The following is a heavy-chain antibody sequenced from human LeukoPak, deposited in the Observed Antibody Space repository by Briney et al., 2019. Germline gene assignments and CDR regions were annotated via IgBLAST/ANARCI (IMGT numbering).Heavy chain of an antibody. Sequence: GGSLRLSCAASGLTFSNYWMTWVRQAPGKGLEWVANIEPDGSRKYYVDSVQGRFTISRDNTKNSLFLQMNSLRAEDTAVYYCYSTGWHEYYYTGMDVWGQGTTVIVSS. CDR2: IEPDGSRK. J-gene: IGHJ6*02. D-gene: IGHD6-19*01. CDR1: GLTFSNYW. V-gene: IGHV3-7*01. CDR3: YSTGWHEYYYTGMDV.